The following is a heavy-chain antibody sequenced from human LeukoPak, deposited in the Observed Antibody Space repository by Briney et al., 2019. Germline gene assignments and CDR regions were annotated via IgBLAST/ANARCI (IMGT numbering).Heavy chain of an antibody. V-gene: IGHV1-69*01. CDR3: LNGLPGGNNFSFDY. J-gene: IGHJ4*02. CDR1: GGSFSSSA. CDR2: VIPSLGTA. Sequence: SVKVSCKAFGGSFSSSAVSCVREAPGQELESLGGVIPSLGTANYPRKFRGRVTISVDDSTNTAYMELSSLTSDDTAVYYCLNGLPGGNNFSFDYWGPGTLVTVSS. D-gene: IGHD5-12*01.